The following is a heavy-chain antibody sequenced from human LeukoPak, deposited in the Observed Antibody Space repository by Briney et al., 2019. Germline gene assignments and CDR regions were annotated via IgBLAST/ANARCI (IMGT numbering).Heavy chain of an antibody. CDR3: AGRDDSDAFDI. CDR2: IYYSGST. Sequence: SETLSLTCTVAGGSISSGGYYWSWIRQHPGKGLEWIAYIYYSGSTYYNPSLKSRVTISVATSKNQFSLKLSSVTAADTAVYYCAGRDDSDAFDIWGEGKMVTVSS. J-gene: IGHJ3*02. V-gene: IGHV4-31*03. CDR1: GGSISSGGYY. D-gene: IGHD5-24*01.